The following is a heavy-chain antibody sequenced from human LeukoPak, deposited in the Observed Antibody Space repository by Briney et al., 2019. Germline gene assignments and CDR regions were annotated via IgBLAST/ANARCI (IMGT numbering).Heavy chain of an antibody. V-gene: IGHV3-21*01. Sequence: GGSLRLSCAASGFTFSSYSMNWVRQAPGKGLEWVSSISSSSSYIYYADSVKGRFTISRDNAKNSLYLQMNSLRAEDTAVYYXXXAFXXXYIFDYWGQGTLVTV. CDR2: ISSSSSYI. J-gene: IGHJ4*02. CDR3: XXAFXXXYIFDY. CDR1: GFTFSSYS. D-gene: IGHD3-10*01.